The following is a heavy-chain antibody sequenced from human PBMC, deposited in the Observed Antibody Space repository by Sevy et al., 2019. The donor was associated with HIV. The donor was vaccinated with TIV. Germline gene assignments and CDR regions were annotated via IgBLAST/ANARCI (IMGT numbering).Heavy chain of an antibody. D-gene: IGHD2-21*02. V-gene: IGHV3-20*04. Sequence: GGSLRLSCAASGLNFDDYGMSWVRQAPGKGLEWVSAINWNGVGTSYADSVKGRFTISRENAKNSLYVQMNSLRAEDTALDYCARERSCGGDCYYFDYWGQGTLVTVSS. CDR1: GLNFDDYG. J-gene: IGHJ4*02. CDR3: ARERSCGGDCYYFDY. CDR2: INWNGVGT.